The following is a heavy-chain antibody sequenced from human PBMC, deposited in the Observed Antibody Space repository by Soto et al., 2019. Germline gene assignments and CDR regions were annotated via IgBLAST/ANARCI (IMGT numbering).Heavy chain of an antibody. CDR3: ARAGYCSGGSCPPYYYYYYGMDV. CDR1: GGSFSGYY. Sequence: QVQLQQWGAGLLKPSETLSLTCAVYGGSFSGYYWSWIRQPPGKGLEWIGEINHSGSTNYNPSLKSRVTISVDTSKNQFSLKLSSVTAADTAMYYCARAGYCSGGSCPPYYYYYYGMDVWGQGTTVTVSS. J-gene: IGHJ6*02. V-gene: IGHV4-34*01. D-gene: IGHD2-15*01. CDR2: INHSGST.